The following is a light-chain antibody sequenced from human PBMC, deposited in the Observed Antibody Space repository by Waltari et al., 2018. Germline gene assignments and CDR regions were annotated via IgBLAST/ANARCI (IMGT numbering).Light chain of an antibody. J-gene: IGLJ3*02. Sequence: SYGLTQAPSVSVSPGKTARFTCSGDTLPKEYASWYQQKPGQAPVLVIYKDSERPSGIPERFSGSRAGTTVALTINGVQAEDEAEYYCQSSDSSGSYVLFGGGTKLTVL. CDR1: TLPKEY. CDR2: KDS. V-gene: IGLV3-25*03. CDR3: QSSDSSGSYVL.